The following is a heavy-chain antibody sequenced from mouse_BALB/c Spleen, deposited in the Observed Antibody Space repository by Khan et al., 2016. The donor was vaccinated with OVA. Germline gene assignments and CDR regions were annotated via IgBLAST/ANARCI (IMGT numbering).Heavy chain of an antibody. CDR1: GLSLINYG. CDR3: GSIYYGLAWFTY. D-gene: IGHD1-2*01. V-gene: IGHV2-3*01. Sequence: QVQLKESGPGLVAPSQSLSITCTVAGLSLINYGVSWIRQPPGKGLEWLGVIWGDGTTNYHSTLKPRLSINKDNSKSQVFLQLTSLQTDDTAKYFGGSIYYGLAWFTYWGQGTLVTVSA. CDR2: IWGDGTT. J-gene: IGHJ3*01.